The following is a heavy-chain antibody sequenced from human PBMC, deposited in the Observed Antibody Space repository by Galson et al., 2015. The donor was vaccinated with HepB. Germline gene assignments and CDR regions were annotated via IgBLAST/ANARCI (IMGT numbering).Heavy chain of an antibody. V-gene: IGHV3-21*06. CDR1: GFTFSTYS. Sequence: SLRLSCAASGFTFSTYSMNWVRQAPGRGLEWVSSISSSSSYMYYADSVRGRLTISRDNAKNLLYLQMNSLRPEDTAVYYCARDPTYTSSWYSDYWGQGTLVAVSS. J-gene: IGHJ4*02. CDR3: ARDPTYTSSWYSDY. CDR2: ISSSSSYM. D-gene: IGHD6-13*01.